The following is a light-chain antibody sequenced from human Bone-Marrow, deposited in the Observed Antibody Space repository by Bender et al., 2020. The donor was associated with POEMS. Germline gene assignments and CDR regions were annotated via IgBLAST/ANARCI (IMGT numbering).Light chain of an antibody. Sequence: SYELTQPPSVSVSPGQTASITCSGDKLDDKYVSWYQQKPGQSPVLVIYQDIQRPSGIPERFSGSNSENTATLTISGTQAMDEADYYCQAWDSLTDWVFGGGTRLTVL. CDR2: QDI. CDR1: KLDDKY. CDR3: QAWDSLTDWV. V-gene: IGLV3-1*01. J-gene: IGLJ3*02.